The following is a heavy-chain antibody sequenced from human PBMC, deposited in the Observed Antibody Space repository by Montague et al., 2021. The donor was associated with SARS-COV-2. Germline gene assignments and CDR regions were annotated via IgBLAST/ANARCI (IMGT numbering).Heavy chain of an antibody. Sequence: TLSLTCTVSGGSISSGSYYWSWIRQPAGKGLEWIGRIYTSGSTNYNPSLKSRVTISVDTSKNQFSLKLSSVTAADTAVYYCASEQIVVVPVAPYYYYGMDVWGQGTTVTVSS. J-gene: IGHJ6*02. V-gene: IGHV4-61*02. D-gene: IGHD2-2*01. CDR2: IYTSGST. CDR1: GGSISSGSYY. CDR3: ASEQIVVVPVAPYYYYGMDV.